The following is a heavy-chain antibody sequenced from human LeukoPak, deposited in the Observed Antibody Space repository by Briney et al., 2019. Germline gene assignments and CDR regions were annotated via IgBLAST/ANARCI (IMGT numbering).Heavy chain of an antibody. CDR1: GFTLTNFA. D-gene: IGHD2/OR15-2a*01. Sequence: PGGSLRLSCATSGFTLTNFAMHWVRQAPGKGLEYVSAMSSDGGTTYYAHSVKGRFTMSRDKSKNAVYLQMASLRPDDMAVYYCARGGSLSAYDSWGQGTLVTVSS. CDR2: MSSDGGTT. CDR3: ARGGSLSAYDS. V-gene: IGHV3-64*01. J-gene: IGHJ4*02.